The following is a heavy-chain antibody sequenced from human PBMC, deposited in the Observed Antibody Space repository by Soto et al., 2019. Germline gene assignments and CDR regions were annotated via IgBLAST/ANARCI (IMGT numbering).Heavy chain of an antibody. CDR2: ISSGRSYI. Sequence: EVQLVESGGGLVKAGGSLRLSCSASGFTFSSYSMNWVRQAPGKGLEWVSSISSGRSYIYYADSVKGRFTISRDNAKNSLYLQMNLLRAEDTAVYYCAIDPYDSSSFYNIVFYYYGLDVWRPGTTVTVS. CDR1: GFTFSSYS. CDR3: AIDPYDSSSFYNIVFYYYGLDV. V-gene: IGHV3-21*01. D-gene: IGHD3-22*01. J-gene: IGHJ6*02.